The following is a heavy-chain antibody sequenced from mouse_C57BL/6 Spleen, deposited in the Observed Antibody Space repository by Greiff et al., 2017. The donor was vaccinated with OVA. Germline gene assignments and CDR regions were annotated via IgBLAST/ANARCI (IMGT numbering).Heavy chain of an antibody. CDR3: ARCEGLGIYGYDEGAWFAY. Sequence: QVQLQQPGAELVRPGSSVKLSCKASGYTFTSYWMDWVKQRPGQGLEWIGNIYPSDSETHYNQKFKDKATLTVDKSSSTAYMQLSSLTSEDSAVYYCARCEGLGIYGYDEGAWFAYWGQGTLVTVSA. CDR2: IYPSDSET. CDR1: GYTFTSYW. V-gene: IGHV1-61*01. J-gene: IGHJ3*01. D-gene: IGHD2-2*01.